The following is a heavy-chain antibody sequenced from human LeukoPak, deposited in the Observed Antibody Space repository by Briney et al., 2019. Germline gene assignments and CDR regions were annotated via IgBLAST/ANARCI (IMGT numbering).Heavy chain of an antibody. D-gene: IGHD6-19*01. V-gene: IGHV4-39*01. CDR2: IYYSGST. CDR3: ARHPRGIGSGWYFGALDI. J-gene: IGHJ3*02. CDR1: GGSISSSSYY. Sequence: SETLSLTCTVSGGSISSSSYYWGWIRQPPGKGLEWIGSIYYSGSTYYNPSLKSRVTISVDTSKNQFSLKLSSVTAADTAVYYCARHPRGIGSGWYFGALDIWGQGTMVTVSS.